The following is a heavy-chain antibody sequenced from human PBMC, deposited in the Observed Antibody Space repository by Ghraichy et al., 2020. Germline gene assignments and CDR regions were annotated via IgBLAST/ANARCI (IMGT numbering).Heavy chain of an antibody. Sequence: SQTLSLTCAISGDSVSSNSVAWNWIRQSPSRGLEWLGRTYYRSKWYNDYAVSVKSRITINPDTSKNQFSLQLNSVTPEDTAVYYCTRDLRRDYGDVADAFDIWGQGTMVTVSS. V-gene: IGHV6-1*01. D-gene: IGHD4-17*01. J-gene: IGHJ3*02. CDR1: GDSVSSNSVA. CDR2: TYYRSKWYN. CDR3: TRDLRRDYGDVADAFDI.